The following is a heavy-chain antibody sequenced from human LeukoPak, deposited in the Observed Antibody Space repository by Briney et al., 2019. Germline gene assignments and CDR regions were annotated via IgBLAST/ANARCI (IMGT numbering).Heavy chain of an antibody. J-gene: IGHJ4*02. CDR3: ARLSPYLGSGSSAFPDDF. CDR1: GGPISSSPYY. Sequence: SETLSLTCTVSGGPISSSPYYWGWIRQPPGKGLEWIGSISYSGSTFYNPSLKSRLTISVDTSKNQSSLKLSSLTAADTAVFYCARLSPYLGSGSSAFPDDFWGQGTLVTVSS. CDR2: ISYSGST. V-gene: IGHV4-39*01. D-gene: IGHD3-10*01.